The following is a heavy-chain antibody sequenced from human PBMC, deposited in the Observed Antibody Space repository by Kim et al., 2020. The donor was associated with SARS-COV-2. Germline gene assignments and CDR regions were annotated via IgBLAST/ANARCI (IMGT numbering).Heavy chain of an antibody. J-gene: IGHJ6*02. D-gene: IGHD6-19*01. CDR3: AKSGGGWEVAGNDYGMDV. V-gene: IGHV3-9*01. CDR2: INWNSGRI. Sequence: GGSLRLSCEASGFTFDDYAMHWVRQAPGKGLEWVSGINWNSGRIGYADSVKGRFTISRDSAKNSLYLQMNSLRAEDTALYYCAKSGGGWEVAGNDYGMDVWGQGTTVTVSS. CDR1: GFTFDDYA.